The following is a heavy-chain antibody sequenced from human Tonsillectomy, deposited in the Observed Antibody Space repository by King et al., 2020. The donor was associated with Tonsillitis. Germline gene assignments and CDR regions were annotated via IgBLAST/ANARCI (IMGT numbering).Heavy chain of an antibody. Sequence: VQLVESGGGLVKPGGSLRLSCAASGFTFSSYTMSWVRQAPGKGLEWVSSISSRSNYIYYADSVKGRFTISRDNAKNSLYLQMNSLRPEDTALDYCARDSPSICNAYSNTMDVWGQGTTVTVSS. CDR3: ARDSPSICNAYSNTMDV. CDR1: GFTFSSYT. J-gene: IGHJ6*02. V-gene: IGHV3-21*01. D-gene: IGHD2-2*01. CDR2: ISSRSNYI.